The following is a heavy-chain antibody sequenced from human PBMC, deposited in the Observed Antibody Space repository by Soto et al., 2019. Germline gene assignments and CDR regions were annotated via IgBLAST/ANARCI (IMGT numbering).Heavy chain of an antibody. CDR1: GGSIINYY. V-gene: IGHV4-59*01. CDR2: SHYGGST. CDR3: ARKQPRGYGMDV. J-gene: IGHJ6*02. D-gene: IGHD6-13*01. Sequence: QVQLQESGPGLVKPSETLSLTCTVSGGSIINYYWSWIRQPPGKGLECIGYSHYGGSTIYNSSLKSRVPLSVDTSKNQFSLSLSSVTAADTAVYCCARKQPRGYGMDVWGQGTTVTVSS.